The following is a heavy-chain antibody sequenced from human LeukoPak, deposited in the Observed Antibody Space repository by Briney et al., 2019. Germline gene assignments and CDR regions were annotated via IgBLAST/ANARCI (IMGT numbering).Heavy chain of an antibody. CDR1: GFTLRSYA. J-gene: IGHJ3*02. D-gene: IGHD4-17*01. CDR2: ISGSGVST. CDR3: AKDSSYTVYDAFDI. Sequence: PGGSLGLSCAASGFTLRSYAMSWVRQAPGKGLEWVPGISGSGVSTYYADSVKRRFTISRDNSKDTLYLQMNSLRAEDTALYYCAKDSSYTVYDAFDIWGQGTMVTVSS. V-gene: IGHV3-23*01.